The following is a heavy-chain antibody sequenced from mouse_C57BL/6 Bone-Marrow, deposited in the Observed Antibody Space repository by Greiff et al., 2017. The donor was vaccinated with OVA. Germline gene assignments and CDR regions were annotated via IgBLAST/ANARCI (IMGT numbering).Heavy chain of an antibody. CDR3: GGTTVDYYAMDY. V-gene: IGHV1-54*01. D-gene: IGHD1-1*01. CDR1: GYAFTNYL. J-gene: IGHJ4*01. Sequence: QVQLKESGAELVRPGTSVKVSCKASGYAFTNYLIEWVKQRPGQGLEWIGVINPGSGGTNYNEKFKGKATLTADKSSSTAYMQLSSLTSEDSAVYFCGGTTVDYYAMDYWGQGTSVTVSS. CDR2: INPGSGGT.